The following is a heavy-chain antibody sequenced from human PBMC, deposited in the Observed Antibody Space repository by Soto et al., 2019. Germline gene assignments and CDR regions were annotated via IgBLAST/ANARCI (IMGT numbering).Heavy chain of an antibody. J-gene: IGHJ6*02. CDR1: GFTFSAYP. D-gene: IGHD3-16*01. CDR2: ISGSGTT. CDR3: AKPLGGHSYYGFDV. V-gene: IGHV3-23*01. Sequence: GGSLRLSCAASGFTFSAYPMAWVRQAPGKGLEWVSGISGSGTTNYADSVKGRFTISRDNSKNTLYLQTDSLRAEDTAVYYCAKPLGGHSYYGFDVWGQGTTVTVSS.